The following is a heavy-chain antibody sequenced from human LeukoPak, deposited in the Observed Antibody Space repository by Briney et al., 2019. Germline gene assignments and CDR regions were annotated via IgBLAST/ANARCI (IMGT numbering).Heavy chain of an antibody. Sequence: GASVKVSCKASGYTFTGYYMHWARQAPGQGLEWMGWINPNSGGTNYAQKFQGRVTLTRDTSISTAYMELSRLRSDDTAVYYCARANPPRVSYDSSGYYFDYWGQGTLVTVSS. CDR3: ARANPPRVSYDSSGYYFDY. V-gene: IGHV1-2*02. CDR1: GYTFTGYY. J-gene: IGHJ4*02. CDR2: INPNSGGT. D-gene: IGHD3-22*01.